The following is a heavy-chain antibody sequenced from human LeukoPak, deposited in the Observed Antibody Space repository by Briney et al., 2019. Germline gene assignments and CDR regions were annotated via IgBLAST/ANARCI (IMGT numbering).Heavy chain of an antibody. V-gene: IGHV4-38-2*02. CDR1: GYSISSGYY. D-gene: IGHD6-13*01. Sequence: PSETLSLTCTVSGYSISSGYYWGWIRQPPGKGLEWIGSIYHSGSTYYNPSLKSRVTISVDTSKNQFSLKLSSVTAADTAVYYCARDRQQPRAAPGNYYYYMDVWGKGTTVTVSS. J-gene: IGHJ6*03. CDR2: IYHSGST. CDR3: ARDRQQPRAAPGNYYYYMDV.